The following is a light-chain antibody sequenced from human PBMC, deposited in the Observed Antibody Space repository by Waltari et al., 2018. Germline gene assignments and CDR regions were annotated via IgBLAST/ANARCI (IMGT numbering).Light chain of an antibody. J-gene: IGKJ1*01. CDR2: AAS. V-gene: IGKV3-20*01. Sequence: SCRASESVSKYLAWYQQRPAQAPRLLIYAASNRATGIPDRFRGSGSGTDFSLTISRLEPEDFAVYYCQMYVRLPVTFGQGTKVEIK. CDR3: QMYVRLPVT. CDR1: ESVSKY.